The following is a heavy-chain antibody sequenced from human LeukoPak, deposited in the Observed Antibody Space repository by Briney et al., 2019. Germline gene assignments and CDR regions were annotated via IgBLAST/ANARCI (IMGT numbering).Heavy chain of an antibody. V-gene: IGHV1-69*05. Sequence: RASVKVSCKASGGTFSSYAISWVRQPLGQGLEWMGRIIPIFGTANYAQKFQGRVTITTDESTSTAYMELSSLRSEDTAVYYCASYSSGWSAYWGQGTLVTVSS. D-gene: IGHD6-19*01. J-gene: IGHJ4*02. CDR1: GGTFSSYA. CDR3: ASYSSGWSAY. CDR2: IIPIFGTA.